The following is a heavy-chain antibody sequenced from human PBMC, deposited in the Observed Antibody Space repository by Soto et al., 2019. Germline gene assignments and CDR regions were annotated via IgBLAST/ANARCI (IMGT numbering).Heavy chain of an antibody. D-gene: IGHD2-2*03. CDR3: AKVGWI. CDR1: GLTFSSHA. CDR2: ISDSGDAT. V-gene: IGHV3-23*01. J-gene: IGHJ4*02. Sequence: EVQLLESGGGLLQPGGSLRLSCEASGLTFSSHARTWARQAPGKGLQWVSTISDSGDATYYADSVKGRFSISRDNSKNTLYLQMNSLRAEDTAVYYCAKVGWIGGQGTLVTVSS.